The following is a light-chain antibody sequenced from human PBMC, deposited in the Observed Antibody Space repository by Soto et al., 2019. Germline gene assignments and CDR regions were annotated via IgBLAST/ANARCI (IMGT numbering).Light chain of an antibody. CDR1: QSISNY. CDR2: AAS. CDR3: QQSFTTSWT. Sequence: DIQMTQSPSSLSASVGEGVTITCRASQSISNYLNWYQQKPGKAPQLLIFAASSLQGGVPSRFSGSGSGTDFTLTISGLQPEDLATYYCQQSFTTSWTFGQGTKVDVK. J-gene: IGKJ1*01. V-gene: IGKV1-39*01.